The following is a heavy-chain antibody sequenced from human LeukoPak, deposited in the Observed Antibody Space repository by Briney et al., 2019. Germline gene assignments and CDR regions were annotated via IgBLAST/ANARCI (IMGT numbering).Heavy chain of an antibody. Sequence: SVKVSCKASGGTFSSYAISWVRQAPGQGLEWMGGIIPIFGTANYAQKFQGRVTITADESTSTAYMELSSLRSEDTAVYYCASLGSGSSPIIDFDYWGQGTLVTVSS. V-gene: IGHV1-69*13. D-gene: IGHD3-10*01. J-gene: IGHJ4*02. CDR3: ASLGSGSSPIIDFDY. CDR2: IIPIFGTA. CDR1: GGTFSSYA.